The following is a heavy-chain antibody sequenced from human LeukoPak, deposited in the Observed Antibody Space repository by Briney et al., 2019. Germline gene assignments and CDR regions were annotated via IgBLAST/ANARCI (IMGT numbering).Heavy chain of an antibody. CDR1: GYTFTSYG. CDR3: ARQYSSSLRGSFDY. CDR2: ISAYNGNT. Sequence: GASVKVSCKASGYTFTSYGISWVRQAPGQGLEWMGWISAYNGNTNHAQKLQGRVTMTTDTSTSTAYMELRSLRSDDTAVYYCARQYSSSLRGSFDYWGQGTLVTVSS. J-gene: IGHJ4*02. D-gene: IGHD6-13*01. V-gene: IGHV1-18*01.